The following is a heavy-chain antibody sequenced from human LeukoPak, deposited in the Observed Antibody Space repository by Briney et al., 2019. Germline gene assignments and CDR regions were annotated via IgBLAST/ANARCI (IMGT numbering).Heavy chain of an antibody. V-gene: IGHV1-69*06. D-gene: IGHD5-24*01. Sequence: ASVKVSCKASGGTFSSYAISWVRQAPGQGLEWMGGIIPIFGTANYAQKFQGRVTITADKSTSTAYMELSSLRSEDTAVYYCARSGVQEMATYYFDYWGQGTLVTVSS. CDR1: GGTFSSYA. CDR2: IIPIFGTA. J-gene: IGHJ4*02. CDR3: ARSGVQEMATYYFDY.